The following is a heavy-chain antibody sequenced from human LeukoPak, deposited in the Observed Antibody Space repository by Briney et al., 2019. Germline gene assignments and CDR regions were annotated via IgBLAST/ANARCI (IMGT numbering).Heavy chain of an antibody. CDR3: ARVAYCSGGSCYNSHFDY. V-gene: IGHV4-59*11. CDR2: IYYSGST. J-gene: IGHJ4*02. Sequence: SETLSLTCTVSGGSISSRYWSWIRQPPGKGLEWIGYIYYSGSTNYNPSLKSRVTISVDTSKNQFSLKLSSVTAADTAVYYCARVAYCSGGSCYNSHFDYWGQGTLVTVSS. D-gene: IGHD2-15*01. CDR1: GGSISSRY.